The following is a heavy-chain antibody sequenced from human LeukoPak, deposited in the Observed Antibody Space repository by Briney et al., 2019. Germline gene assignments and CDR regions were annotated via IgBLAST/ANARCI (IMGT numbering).Heavy chain of an antibody. D-gene: IGHD3-10*01. CDR3: ARGGRGVISYWFDP. CDR1: GGSISSGSYY. CDR2: IYTSGST. J-gene: IGHJ5*02. Sequence: SQTLSLTCTVSGGSISSGSYYWSWIRQPAGKGLEWIVRIYTSGSTNYNPSLKSRVTISVDTSKNQFSLKLSSVTVADTAVYYCARGGRGVISYWFDPWGQGTLVTVSS. V-gene: IGHV4-61*02.